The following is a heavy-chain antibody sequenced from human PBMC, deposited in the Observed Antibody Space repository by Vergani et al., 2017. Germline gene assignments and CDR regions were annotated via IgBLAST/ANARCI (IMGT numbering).Heavy chain of an antibody. CDR1: GYTFTSYY. CDR2: INPSGGST. J-gene: IGHJ5*02. D-gene: IGHD3-10*01. CDR3: ARDSYYYGSGRGWFDP. V-gene: IGHV1-46*03. Sequence: QVQLVQSGAEVKKPGASVTVSCKASGYTFTSYYMHWVRQAPGQGLEWMGIINPSGGSTSYAQKFQGRVTMTRDTSTSTVYMELSSLRAEDTAVYYCARDSYYYGSGRGWFDPWGQGTLVTVSS.